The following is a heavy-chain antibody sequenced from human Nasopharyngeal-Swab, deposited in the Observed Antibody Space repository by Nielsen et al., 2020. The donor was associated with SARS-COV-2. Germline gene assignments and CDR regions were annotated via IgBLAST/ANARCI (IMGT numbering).Heavy chain of an antibody. CDR1: GGPISRYY. D-gene: IGHD3-3*01. V-gene: IGHV4-59*13. CDR3: ARDLGIRFLEWLPGFDP. J-gene: IGHJ5*02. Sequence: SETLSLTCTVSGGPISRYYWSWIRQSPGKGLEWIGYIYYSGSTNYNPSLKSRVTISVDTSKNQFSLKLSSVTAADTAVYYCARDLGIRFLEWLPGFDPWGQGTLVTVSS. CDR2: IYYSGST.